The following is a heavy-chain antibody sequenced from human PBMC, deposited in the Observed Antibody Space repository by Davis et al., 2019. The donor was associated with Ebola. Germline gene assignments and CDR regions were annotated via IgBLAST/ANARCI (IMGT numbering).Heavy chain of an antibody. CDR2: IYYSGST. CDR1: GGSVSSGSYY. J-gene: IGHJ6*02. Sequence: PSETLSLTCTVSGGSVSSGSYYWSWIRQPPGKGLEWIGYIYYSGSTNYNPSLKSRVTISVDTSKNQFSLKLSSVTAADTAVYYCASSVVPAAIPRYYYYGMDVWGQGTTVTVSS. D-gene: IGHD2-2*02. CDR3: ASSVVPAAIPRYYYYGMDV. V-gene: IGHV4-61*01.